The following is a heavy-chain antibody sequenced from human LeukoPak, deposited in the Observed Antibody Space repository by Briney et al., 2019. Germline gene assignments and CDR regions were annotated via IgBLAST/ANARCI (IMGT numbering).Heavy chain of an antibody. CDR1: GGSISSYY. D-gene: IGHD5-24*01. CDR3: ARVRGRGDGYSTFDY. Sequence: SETLSLTCTVSGGSISSYYWSWIRQPPGKGLEWIGYTYYSGSTNYNPSLKSRVTISVDTSKNQFSLKLSSVTAADTAVYYCARVRGRGDGYSTFDYWGQGTLVTVSS. J-gene: IGHJ4*02. CDR2: TYYSGST. V-gene: IGHV4-59*01.